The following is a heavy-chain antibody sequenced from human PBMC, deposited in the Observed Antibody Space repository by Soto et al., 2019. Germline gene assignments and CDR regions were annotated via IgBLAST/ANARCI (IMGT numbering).Heavy chain of an antibody. J-gene: IGHJ4*02. CDR1: GYTLTELS. D-gene: IGHD2-15*01. CDR2: FDPEDGET. CDR3: ATRPIGYCSGGRCFPLYYFDY. V-gene: IGHV1-24*01. Sequence: ASVKVSCKVSGYTLTELSMHCVRQAPGKGLEWMGGFDPEDGETIYAQKFQGRVTMTEDTSTDTAYMELSSLRSEDTAVYCCATRPIGYCSGGRCFPLYYFDYWGQGTLVNVSS.